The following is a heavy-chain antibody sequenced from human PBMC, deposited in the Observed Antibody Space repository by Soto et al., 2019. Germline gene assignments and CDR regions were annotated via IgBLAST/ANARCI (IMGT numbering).Heavy chain of an antibody. D-gene: IGHD1-1*01. CDR2: IKQDGSED. V-gene: IGHV3-7*03. J-gene: IGHJ4*02. Sequence: EVHLVESGGGLVQPGGSLRLSCATSGFTFRSYWMTWLHQAPGKGLEWVASIKQDGSEDHYVDSVNGGFTISRDNAEISLYLQMNSLKVDDTAVYYCARDPGRRFDYWGPGALVTVSS. CDR3: ARDPGRRFDY. CDR1: GFTFRSYW.